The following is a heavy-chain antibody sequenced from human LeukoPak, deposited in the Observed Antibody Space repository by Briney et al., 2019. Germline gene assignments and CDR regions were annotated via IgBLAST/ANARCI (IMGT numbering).Heavy chain of an antibody. CDR3: ANEVGSIVGAN. CDR2: ISGTDGST. CDR1: GFTFSSYG. V-gene: IGHV3-23*01. Sequence: GGSLRLSCAASGFTFSSYGMSWVRQAPGKGLEWVSAISGTDGSTYYADSVKGRFTISRDNSKNTLYLQMNSLRAEDTAVYYCANEVGSIVGANWGQGTLVTVSS. D-gene: IGHD1-26*01. J-gene: IGHJ1*01.